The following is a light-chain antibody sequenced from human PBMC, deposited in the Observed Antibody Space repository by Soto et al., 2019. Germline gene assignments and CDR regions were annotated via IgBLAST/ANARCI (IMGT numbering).Light chain of an antibody. J-gene: IGKJ1*01. CDR3: QKYDSAPWT. CDR1: QRISNY. Sequence: EIQMTQSPSSLSASVGDRVTITCRASQRISNYLAWYQQKPGKVPKLLIYGASTLQSGVPSRLSGSGSGTDFTLIINSLQPEDVATYYCQKYDSAPWTFGQGTKVEIK. V-gene: IGKV1-27*01. CDR2: GAS.